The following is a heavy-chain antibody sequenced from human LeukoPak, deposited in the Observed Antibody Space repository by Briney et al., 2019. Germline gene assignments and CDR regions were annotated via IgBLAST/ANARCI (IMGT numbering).Heavy chain of an antibody. Sequence: GGSLRLSCAASGFTFSSSAMSWVRQAPGKGLEWVSAISNNGGYTYYAYSVQGRFTISRDNSKSTLCLQMNSLRAEDTAVYYCAKQLGYCSDGSCYFPYWGQGTLVTVSS. V-gene: IGHV3-23*01. CDR1: GFTFSSSA. CDR2: ISNNGGYT. D-gene: IGHD2-15*01. J-gene: IGHJ4*02. CDR3: AKQLGYCSDGSCYFPY.